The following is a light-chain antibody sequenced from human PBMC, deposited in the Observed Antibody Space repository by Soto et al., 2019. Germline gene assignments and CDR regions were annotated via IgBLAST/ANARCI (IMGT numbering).Light chain of an antibody. CDR1: TGAVTSGYY. CDR2: STT. Sequence: QAVVTQEPSLTVSPGGTVTLTCASSTGAVTSGYYPNWFQQKPGQAPRALIYSTTNKYSWTPARFSGSLLGGKAALTLSGVQPEDEADYYCLLFSADAGLFGGGTKLTVL. CDR3: LLFSADAGL. V-gene: IGLV7-43*01. J-gene: IGLJ3*02.